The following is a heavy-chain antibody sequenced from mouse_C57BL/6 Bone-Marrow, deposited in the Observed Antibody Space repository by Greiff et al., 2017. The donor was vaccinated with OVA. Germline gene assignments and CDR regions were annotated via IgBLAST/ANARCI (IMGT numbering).Heavy chain of an antibody. CDR1: GYTFTNYW. J-gene: IGHJ3*01. Sequence: QVQLKQSGAELVRPGTSVKMSCKASGYTFTNYWIGWAKQRPGHGLEWIGDIYPGGGYTNYNEKFKGKATLTADKSSSTAYMQFSSLTSEDSAIYYCARGGLLRSFAYWGQGTLVTVSA. V-gene: IGHV1-63*01. D-gene: IGHD1-1*01. CDR3: ARGGLLRSFAY. CDR2: IYPGGGYT.